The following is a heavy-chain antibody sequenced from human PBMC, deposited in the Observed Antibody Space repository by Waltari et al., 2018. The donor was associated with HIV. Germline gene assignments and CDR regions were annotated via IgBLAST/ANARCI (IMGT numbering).Heavy chain of an antibody. D-gene: IGHD3-10*01. CDR1: GFTFDDYA. V-gene: IGHV3-9*01. CDR3: AKDRSGNYYNPWFDP. J-gene: IGHJ5*02. CDR2: ISWNGGGI. Sequence: EVHLVDSGGGLFRAGGSLRLYCAASGFTFDDYAMHWLRQVPGKGLEWVSGISWNGGGIGYADSVKGRFTISRDNAKNSLYLQMNSLRAEDTAMYYCAKDRSGNYYNPWFDPWGQGTLVTVFS.